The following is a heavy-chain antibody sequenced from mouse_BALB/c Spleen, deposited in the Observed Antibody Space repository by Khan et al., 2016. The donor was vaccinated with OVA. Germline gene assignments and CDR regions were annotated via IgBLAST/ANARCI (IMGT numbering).Heavy chain of an antibody. CDR2: ITSGGSYT. J-gene: IGHJ2*01. V-gene: IGHV5-6-4*01. CDR1: GFAFSSYS. CDR3: TRDRNYYDSSFYFDY. D-gene: IGHD1-1*01. Sequence: EVELVESGGGLVKPGGSLKLSCAASGFAFSSYSMSWVRQTPEKRLEWVATITSGGSYTYYPASVKGRFTISRDNAKNTLYLQMSSLKSEDTARYEFTRDRNYYDSSFYFDYWGQGTTLTVSS.